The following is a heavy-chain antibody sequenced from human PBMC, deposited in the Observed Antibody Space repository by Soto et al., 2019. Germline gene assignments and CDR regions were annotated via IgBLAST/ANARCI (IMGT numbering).Heavy chain of an antibody. Sequence: PGESQKISCKGSGYSFSSYWINWVRQMPGKGLEWMGRIDPSDSYTNYSPSFQGHVTISADKSTSTAYLQWSSLKASDTAMYYCARRRVLSGYDTKDYWGQGTLVTVSS. J-gene: IGHJ4*02. V-gene: IGHV5-10-1*01. D-gene: IGHD5-12*01. CDR1: GYSFSSYW. CDR3: ARRRVLSGYDTKDY. CDR2: IDPSDSYT.